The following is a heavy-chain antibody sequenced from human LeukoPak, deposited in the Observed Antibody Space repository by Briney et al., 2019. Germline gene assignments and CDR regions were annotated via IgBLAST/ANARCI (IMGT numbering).Heavy chain of an antibody. D-gene: IGHD6-13*01. CDR1: GDSVSSNSAA. CDR2: TYYRSKWYN. J-gene: IGHJ4*02. Sequence: SQTLSLTCAISGDSVSSNSAAWNWIRQSPSRGLEWLGRTYYRSKWYNDYAVSVKSQITINPDTSKNQFSLQLNSVTPEDTAVYYCARGPYSSSWYRPYYFDYWGQGTLVTVSS. CDR3: ARGPYSSSWYRPYYFDY. V-gene: IGHV6-1*01.